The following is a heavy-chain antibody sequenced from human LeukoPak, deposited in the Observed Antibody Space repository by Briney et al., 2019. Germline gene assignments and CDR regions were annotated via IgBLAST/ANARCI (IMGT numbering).Heavy chain of an antibody. CDR1: GASISTFY. V-gene: IGHV4-59*01. CDR2: IYYSGSI. Sequence: SETLSLTCTVSGASISTFYWSWIRQSPGKGLEWIGYIYYSGSINYNPSLKSRVTISVDTSKNQFSLKLSSVTAADTAVYYCARDSPPFYYGSGGMDVWGQGTTVTVSS. CDR3: ARDSPPFYYGSGGMDV. J-gene: IGHJ6*02. D-gene: IGHD3-10*01.